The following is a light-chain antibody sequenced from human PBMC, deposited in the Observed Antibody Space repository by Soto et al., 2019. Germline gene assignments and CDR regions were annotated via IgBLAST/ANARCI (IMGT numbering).Light chain of an antibody. V-gene: IGKV3-15*01. CDR1: QTINNN. CDR3: QQYNNWPQT. CDR2: GAS. J-gene: IGKJ1*01. Sequence: VMTQAPATLSVSPGERATLSCRASQTINNNVAWYQLEVGQAPRLLIYGASTRATGIPARFSGSGSGTEFTLTISSLQSEDFAEYHCQQYNNWPQTFGRGTTVEFK.